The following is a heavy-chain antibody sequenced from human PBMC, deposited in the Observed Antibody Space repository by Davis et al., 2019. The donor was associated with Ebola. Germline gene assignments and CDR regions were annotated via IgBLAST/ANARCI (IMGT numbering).Heavy chain of an antibody. D-gene: IGHD3-22*01. Sequence: GGSLRLSCAASRFSFSSYNMNWVRQAPGKGLEWVSSISSSSIYIYYADSVKGRFTISRDNAKNSLYLQMNSLRDEDTAVYYCAREGWKYYYDSSGYHTYYGMDVWGKGTTVTVSS. CDR2: ISSSSIYI. V-gene: IGHV3-21*01. J-gene: IGHJ6*04. CDR3: AREGWKYYYDSSGYHTYYGMDV. CDR1: RFSFSSYN.